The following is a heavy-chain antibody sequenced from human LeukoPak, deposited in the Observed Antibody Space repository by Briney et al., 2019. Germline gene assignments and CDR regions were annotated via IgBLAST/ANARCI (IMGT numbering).Heavy chain of an antibody. CDR3: ARVIVVVVAAHPFDGMDV. V-gene: IGHV1-8*01. CDR2: MNPNNGNT. J-gene: IGHJ6*02. CDR1: GHTFTSYD. D-gene: IGHD2-15*01. Sequence: GASVKVSCKASGHTFTSYDINWVRQATGQGLEWMGWMNPNNGNTGYAQKFQGRVTMTRNTSISTAYMELSSLRSEDTAVYYCARVIVVVVAAHPFDGMDVWGQGTTVTVSS.